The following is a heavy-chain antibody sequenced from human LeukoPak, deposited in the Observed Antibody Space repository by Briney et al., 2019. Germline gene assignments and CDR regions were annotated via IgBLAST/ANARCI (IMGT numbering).Heavy chain of an antibody. CDR2: TYYRSKWYN. Sequence: SQTLSLTCAISGDSVSSNSAAWNWIRQSPSRGLEWQGRTYYRSKWYNDYAVSVKSRITINPDTSKNQFSLQLNSVTPEDTAVYYCAREPRPGYSSGWYPYYYYGMDVWGQGTTVTVSS. V-gene: IGHV6-1*01. J-gene: IGHJ6*02. CDR1: GDSVSSNSAA. CDR3: AREPRPGYSSGWYPYYYYGMDV. D-gene: IGHD6-19*01.